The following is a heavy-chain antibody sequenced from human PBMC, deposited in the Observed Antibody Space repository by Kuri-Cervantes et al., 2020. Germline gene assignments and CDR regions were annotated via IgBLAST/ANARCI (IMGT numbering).Heavy chain of an antibody. CDR3: ARVVLRYFDWLEYYFDY. CDR2: IYYSGST. V-gene: IGHV4-59*01. D-gene: IGHD3-9*01. Sequence: GSLRLSCTVSGGSISSYYWSWIRQPPGKGLEWIGYIYYSGSTNYNPSLKSRVTISVDTSKNQFSLKLSSVNAADTAVYYCARVVLRYFDWLEYYFDYWGQGTLVTVSS. J-gene: IGHJ4*02. CDR1: GGSISSYY.